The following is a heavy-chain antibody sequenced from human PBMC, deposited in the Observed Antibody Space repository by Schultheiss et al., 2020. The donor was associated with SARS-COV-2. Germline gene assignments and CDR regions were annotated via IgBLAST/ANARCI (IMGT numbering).Heavy chain of an antibody. CDR1: GYTFINYG. J-gene: IGHJ3*02. Sequence: ASVKVSCKTSGYTFINYGITWVRQAPGQGLEWMGWISASNGNTKYAQNLQGRVTMTTDSSTSTVYMELRSLKSDDTAVYYCATGVMFDIWGQGTMVTVSS. D-gene: IGHD5/OR15-5a*01. V-gene: IGHV1-18*01. CDR3: ATGVMFDI. CDR2: ISASNGNT.